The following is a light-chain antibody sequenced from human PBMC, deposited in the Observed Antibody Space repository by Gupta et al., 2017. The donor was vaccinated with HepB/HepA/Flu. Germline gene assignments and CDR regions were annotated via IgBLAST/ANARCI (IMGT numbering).Light chain of an antibody. V-gene: IGKV1-39*01. CDR1: QDIRNY. Sequence: DIQMTQSPSSLSASVGDRVTITCRASQDIRNYLNWYQQNPGKAPKLLIYATSILQSGVPSRFTGSGSGTEFTLTINRLQPEDFATYSCQHSYNIPWTFGQGTKVDIK. CDR2: ATS. CDR3: QHSYNIPWT. J-gene: IGKJ1*01.